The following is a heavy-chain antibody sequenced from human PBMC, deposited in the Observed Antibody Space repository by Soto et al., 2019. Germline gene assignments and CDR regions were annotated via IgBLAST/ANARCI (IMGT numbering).Heavy chain of an antibody. CDR2: IYSGGST. J-gene: IGHJ4*02. CDR3: AALRPLHY. V-gene: IGHV3-66*01. D-gene: IGHD3-16*01. Sequence: EVQLVESGGGLVQPGGSLRLSCAASGFTVTRNYMSWVRQAPGKGLEWVSIIYSGGSTYYADSVKGRFTISRDNSKNTPSLQTTSLGAEDTAGYYCAALRPLHYWGQGTLVTVSS. CDR1: GFTVTRNY.